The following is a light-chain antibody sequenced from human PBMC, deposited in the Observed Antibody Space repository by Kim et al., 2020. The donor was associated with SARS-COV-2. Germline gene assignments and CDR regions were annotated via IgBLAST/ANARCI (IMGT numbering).Light chain of an antibody. CDR1: EGVGSN. J-gene: IGKJ4*01. V-gene: IGKV3-15*01. CDR2: GAS. CDR3: QQDYNWPI. Sequence: IVMTQSPATLSVSPGERATLSCRASEGVGSNLAWYQQKPGQAPRLLIYGASTRATGIPARFSGSGCETAFTLTISSLQSEDVAHYYCQQDYNWPIFGGGTKVDIK.